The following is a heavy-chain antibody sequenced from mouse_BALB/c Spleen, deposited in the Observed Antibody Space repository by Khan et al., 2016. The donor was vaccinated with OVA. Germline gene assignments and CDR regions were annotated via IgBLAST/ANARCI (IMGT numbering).Heavy chain of an antibody. Sequence: EVQLQESGAELVKPGASVKLSCTASGFYINDTCLHRVKQSPEQGLEWIGWIDPANGDTKYDPKFQAKVSITADTPSNLAYLQLSSLTSEDTEVYYCARSNTLGPMVYWGLGASVNVSS. CDR3: ARSNTLGPMVY. CDR1: GFYINDTC. CDR2: IDPANGDT. V-gene: IGHV14-3*02. J-gene: IGHJ4*01.